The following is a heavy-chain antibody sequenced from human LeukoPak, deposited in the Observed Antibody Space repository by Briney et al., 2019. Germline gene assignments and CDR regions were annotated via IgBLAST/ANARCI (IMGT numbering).Heavy chain of an antibody. CDR3: ARGVVVTPPFFDY. Sequence: TSETLSLTCTVSGYSISSGYYWGWIRQPPGKGLEWIGYIYYSGSTNYNPSLKSRVTISVDTSKNQFSLKLSSVTAADTAVYYCARGVVVTPPFFDYWGQGTLVTVSS. D-gene: IGHD4-23*01. CDR1: GYSISSGYY. J-gene: IGHJ4*02. CDR2: IYYSGST. V-gene: IGHV4-61*01.